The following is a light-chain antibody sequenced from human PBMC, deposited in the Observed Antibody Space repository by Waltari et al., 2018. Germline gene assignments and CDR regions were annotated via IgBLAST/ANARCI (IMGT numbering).Light chain of an antibody. CDR1: SGHTRYA. CDR3: QSWDTGINV. V-gene: IGLV4-69*01. Sequence: QLVLTQPPSASPSLGASVKLTCTLNSGHTRYAISCHHQPPEKGPRFLMKLDSDGSRTKGDGIRYRFSRSSSGAERYLIHASLQSEDEADYYCQSWDTGINVFGGGTKLTVL. J-gene: IGLJ2*01. CDR2: LDSDGSR.